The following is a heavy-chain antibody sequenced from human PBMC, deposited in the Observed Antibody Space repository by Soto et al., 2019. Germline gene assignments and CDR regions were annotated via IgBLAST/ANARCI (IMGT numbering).Heavy chain of an antibody. CDR2: IYYRGST. V-gene: IGHV4-39*01. Sequence: QLQLQESGPGLVKPSETLSLTCTVSGGSISSSSYYWGWIRQPPGKGLEWIGSIYYRGSTYYNPSLKSRFTISXXTXKXXFSLKLSSVTAADTAVYYCASSLSRYSSGWGDFDYWGQGTLVTVSS. CDR1: GGSISSSSYY. J-gene: IGHJ4*02. CDR3: ASSLSRYSSGWGDFDY. D-gene: IGHD6-19*01.